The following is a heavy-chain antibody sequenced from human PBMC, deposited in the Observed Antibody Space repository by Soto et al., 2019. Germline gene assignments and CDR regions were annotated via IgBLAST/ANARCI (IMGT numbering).Heavy chain of an antibody. CDR1: GYTFTNYW. CDR2: IYPGDSDT. J-gene: IGHJ4*02. CDR3: ARRCSGCSSFAF. D-gene: IGHD1-26*01. Sequence: GESLKISCKASGYTFTNYWIGWVRQVPGKGLEWMGNIYPGDSDTRYSPSFQGQVTISADKSINTVFLQWNSLKASDTAMYYCARRCSGCSSFAFWGQGMLVTVSS. V-gene: IGHV5-51*01.